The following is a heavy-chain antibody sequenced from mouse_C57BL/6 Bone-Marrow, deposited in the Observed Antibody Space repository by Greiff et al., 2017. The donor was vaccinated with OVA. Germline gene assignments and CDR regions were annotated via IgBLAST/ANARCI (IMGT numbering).Heavy chain of an antibody. CDR1: GFTFSDAW. V-gene: IGHV6-6*01. CDR3: TRPYYYGSSYVFDY. Sequence: EVQGVESGGGLVQPGGSMKLSCAASGFTFSDAWMDWVRQSPEKGLEWVAEIRNKANNHATYYAESVKGRFTISRDDSKSSVYLQMNSLRAEDTGIYYCTRPYYYGSSYVFDYWGQGTTLTVSS. CDR2: IRNKANNHAT. D-gene: IGHD1-1*01. J-gene: IGHJ2*01.